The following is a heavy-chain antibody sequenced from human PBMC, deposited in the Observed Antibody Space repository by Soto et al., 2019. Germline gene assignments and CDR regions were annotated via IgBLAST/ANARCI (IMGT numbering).Heavy chain of an antibody. J-gene: IGHJ4*02. V-gene: IGHV1-46*01. Sequence: QVQLVQSGAEVRKPGASVKVACKASGYSFTDYFVHWVRQAPGQGPEWMGIINPDGGTTGYAQKFQGRVTLTSDTSTNKVYMELRSLTSDDTAVYYCASLIGVDVLRDYWGQGTRVTVSS. CDR2: INPDGGTT. CDR1: GYSFTDYF. D-gene: IGHD2-21*01. CDR3: ASLIGVDVLRDY.